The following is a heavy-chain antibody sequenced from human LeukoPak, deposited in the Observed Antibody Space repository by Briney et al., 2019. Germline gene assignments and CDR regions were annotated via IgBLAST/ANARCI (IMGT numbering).Heavy chain of an antibody. CDR2: IYSDGST. Sequence: GGSLRLSCAASGFSVSSNYMSWVRQAPGKGLEWVSVIYSDGSTYYADSVKGRFTISRDNSKNTLYLQVSSLRAEDTAVYYCAKRYGDSWGSFDYWGQGTLVTVSS. D-gene: IGHD4-17*01. CDR3: AKRYGDSWGSFDY. V-gene: IGHV3-53*01. J-gene: IGHJ4*02. CDR1: GFSVSSNY.